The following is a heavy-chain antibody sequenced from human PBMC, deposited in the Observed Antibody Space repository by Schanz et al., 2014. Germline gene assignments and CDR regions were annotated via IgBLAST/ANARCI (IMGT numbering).Heavy chain of an antibody. D-gene: IGHD3-10*01. CDR3: VTNLKRELIRAAPYNDMDV. CDR1: GFTFSSYG. J-gene: IGHJ6*02. V-gene: IGHV3-33*01. CDR2: VCYDGSKK. Sequence: LVESGGGVVQPGRSLRLSCAASGFTFSSYGMHWVRQVPGKGLEWVAVVCYDGSKKYYADSVKGRFTTSRDNSKTPLYLPLTPLRAEQPPVHSRVTNLKRELIRAAPYNDMDVWGPGLTATFSS.